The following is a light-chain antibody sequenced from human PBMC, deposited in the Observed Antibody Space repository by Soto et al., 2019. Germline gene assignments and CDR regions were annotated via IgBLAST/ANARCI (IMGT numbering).Light chain of an antibody. CDR3: SSYTTRTTVV. CDR2: HVT. CDR1: SSDIGAYNF. V-gene: IGLV2-14*01. J-gene: IGLJ3*02. Sequence: QSALIQPASVSGSPGQSITIYCTGTSSDIGAYNFVSWYQQHPGKAPKLMIYHVTDRPSGVSDRFSGSKSGNTASLTISGLQAEDEADYHCSSYTTRTTVVFGGGTQLTVL.